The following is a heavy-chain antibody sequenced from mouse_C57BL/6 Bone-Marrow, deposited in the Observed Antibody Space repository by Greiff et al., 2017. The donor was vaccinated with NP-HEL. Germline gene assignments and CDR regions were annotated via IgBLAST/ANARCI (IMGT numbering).Heavy chain of an antibody. D-gene: IGHD1-1*01. Sequence: SGPELVKPGASVKISCKASGYAFSSSWMNWVKQRPGKGLEWIGRIYPGDGDTNYNGKFKGKATLTADKSSSTAYMQLSSLTSEDSAVYFCARKGDYGSSSWFAYWGQGTLVTVSA. J-gene: IGHJ3*01. CDR1: GYAFSSSW. CDR3: ARKGDYGSSSWFAY. V-gene: IGHV1-82*01. CDR2: IYPGDGDT.